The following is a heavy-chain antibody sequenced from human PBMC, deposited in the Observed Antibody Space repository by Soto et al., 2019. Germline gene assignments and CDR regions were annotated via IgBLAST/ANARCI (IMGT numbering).Heavy chain of an antibody. CDR3: ARGGGEVLWFGEPPYYFDY. CDR1: GYTFTSYY. J-gene: IGHJ4*02. V-gene: IGHV1-46*01. CDR2: INPSGGST. Sequence: GASVKVSCKASGYTFTSYYMHWVRQAPGQGLEWMGIINPSGGSTSYAQKFQGRVTMTRDTSTSTVYMELSSLRSEDTAVYYCARGGGEVLWFGEPPYYFDYWGQGTLVTVSS. D-gene: IGHD3-10*01.